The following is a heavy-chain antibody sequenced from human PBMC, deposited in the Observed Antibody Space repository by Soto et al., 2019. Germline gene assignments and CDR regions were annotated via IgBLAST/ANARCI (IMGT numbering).Heavy chain of an antibody. CDR3: TRKRFGMDV. CDR2: IKEDGSEK. J-gene: IGHJ6*02. Sequence: PGGSLRLSCAVSGFTFSSSWMSWVRQAPGKGLEWVANIKEDGSEKGYVDPVKGRFTITRDNAKNSLYLQMNNLRAEDTAVYFCTRKRFGMDVWGQGTTVTVSS. CDR1: GFTFSSSW. V-gene: IGHV3-7*03.